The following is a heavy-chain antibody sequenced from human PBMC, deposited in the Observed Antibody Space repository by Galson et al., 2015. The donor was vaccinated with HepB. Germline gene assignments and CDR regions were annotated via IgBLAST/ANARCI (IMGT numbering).Heavy chain of an antibody. D-gene: IGHD6-6*01. CDR3: TRDRSHSLDY. CDR2: ISINSGNT. J-gene: IGHJ4*02. CDR1: GYIFTTNG. V-gene: IGHV1-18*04. Sequence: VKVSCKASGYIFTTNGISWVRQAPGQGLEWLGWISINSGNTNYVERLQGRVTMTRDTSTSTAYMELRRLTSDDTAVYYCTRDRSHSLDYWGQGTMVTVSS.